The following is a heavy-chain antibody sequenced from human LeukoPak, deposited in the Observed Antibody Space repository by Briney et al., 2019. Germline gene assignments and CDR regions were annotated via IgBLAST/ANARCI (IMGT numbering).Heavy chain of an antibody. Sequence: GGSLRLSCAASGFTVSSNYMSWVRQAPGKGLEWVSVIYSGGSTYYADSVKGRFTISRDNSKNTLYLQMNSLRAGDTAVYYCAREYCSSTSCYPHGAFDIWGQGTMVTVSS. D-gene: IGHD2-2*01. CDR3: AREYCSSTSCYPHGAFDI. CDR1: GFTVSSNY. J-gene: IGHJ3*02. V-gene: IGHV3-66*02. CDR2: IYSGGST.